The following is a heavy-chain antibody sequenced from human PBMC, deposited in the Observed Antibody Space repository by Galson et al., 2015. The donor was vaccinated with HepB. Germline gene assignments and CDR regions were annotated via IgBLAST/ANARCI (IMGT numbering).Heavy chain of an antibody. J-gene: IGHJ6*02. CDR1: GFTVSSNY. CDR3: ARDQGDDYLNYYYYAGMDV. Sequence: SLRLSCAASGFTVSSNYMSWVRQAPGKGLEWVSVICRNSSTYYADSVEGRFTISRDNSRNTLYLQMNRLKTEDTAVYYCARDQGDDYLNYYYYAGMDVWGQGTTVTVSS. CDR2: ICRNSST. V-gene: IGHV3-66*03. D-gene: IGHD4-11*01.